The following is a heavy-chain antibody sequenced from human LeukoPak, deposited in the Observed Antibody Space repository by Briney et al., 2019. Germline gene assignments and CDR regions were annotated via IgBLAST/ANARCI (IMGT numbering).Heavy chain of an antibody. CDR1: GFTFSSYS. CDR2: ISSSSSYI. Sequence: PGGSLRLSCAASGFTFSSYSMNWVRQAPGKGLEWVSSISSSSSYIYYADSVKGRFTISRDNAKNSLYLQMNSLRAEDTAVYYCARDLDTVTTAFDIWGQGTMATVSS. J-gene: IGHJ3*02. D-gene: IGHD4-17*01. CDR3: ARDLDTVTTAFDI. V-gene: IGHV3-21*01.